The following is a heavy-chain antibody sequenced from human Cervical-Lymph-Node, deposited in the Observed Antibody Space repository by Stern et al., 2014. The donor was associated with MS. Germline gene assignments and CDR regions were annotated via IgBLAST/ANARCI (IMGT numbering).Heavy chain of an antibody. V-gene: IGHV4-31*03. D-gene: IGHD2-21*02. Sequence: QVQLQESGPGLVKPSQTLSLTCSGSGGSISSGGTYWTWIRQSPGQGLEWIGLIYYSGSTYYNPSLKSRIMISIDTSTSQFSLRVNSVTAADTAVYYCARGSGDWARSWFAPWGQGTLVTVSS. CDR2: IYYSGST. J-gene: IGHJ5*02. CDR1: GGSISSGGTY. CDR3: ARGSGDWARSWFAP.